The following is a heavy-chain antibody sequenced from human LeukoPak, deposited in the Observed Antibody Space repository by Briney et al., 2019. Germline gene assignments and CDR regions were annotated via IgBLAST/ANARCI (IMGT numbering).Heavy chain of an antibody. CDR1: GYTFTGYY. V-gene: IGHV1-2*02. Sequence: ASVKVSCKASGYTFTGYYMHWVRQAPGQGLEWMGWTNPNSGGTNYAQKFQGRVTMTRDTSISTAYMELSRLRSDDTAVYYCARVPSSSSYFDYWGQGTLVTVSS. D-gene: IGHD6-6*01. CDR3: ARVPSSSSYFDY. CDR2: TNPNSGGT. J-gene: IGHJ4*02.